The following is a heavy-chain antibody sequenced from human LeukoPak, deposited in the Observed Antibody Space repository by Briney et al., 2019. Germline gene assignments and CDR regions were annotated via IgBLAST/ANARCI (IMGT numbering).Heavy chain of an antibody. V-gene: IGHV3-7*01. CDR1: GFTFSSYW. CDR3: AREYYGSGNY. D-gene: IGHD3-10*01. Sequence: GGSLRLSCAASGFTFSSYWTSWVRQAPGKGLEWVANIKQDGSEKYYVDSVKGRFTISRDNAKNSLYLQMNSLRAEDTAVYYCAREYYGSGNYWGQGTLVTVSS. J-gene: IGHJ4*02. CDR2: IKQDGSEK.